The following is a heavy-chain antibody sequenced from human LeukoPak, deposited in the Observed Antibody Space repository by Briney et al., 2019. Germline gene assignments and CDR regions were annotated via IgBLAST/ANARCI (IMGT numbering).Heavy chain of an antibody. CDR3: SRDTPLYADSPDAFDI. CDR2: IGSSGSTV. J-gene: IGHJ3*02. V-gene: IGHV3-48*03. D-gene: IGHD2/OR15-2a*01. Sequence: GGSLRLSCTASGFTFGDYAMSWFRQAPGKGLEWVSYIGSSGSTVYYADSVKGRFTTSRDNAKNSLYLQMNSLRDEDTAVYYCSRDTPLYADSPDAFDIWGQGTMVTVSS. CDR1: GFTFGDYA.